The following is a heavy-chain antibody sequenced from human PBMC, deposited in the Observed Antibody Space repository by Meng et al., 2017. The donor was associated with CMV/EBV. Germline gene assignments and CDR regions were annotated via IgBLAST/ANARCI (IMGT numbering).Heavy chain of an antibody. CDR2: ISSSGSTI. CDR3: ARDHMVGSSWYQPPIYYYYGMDV. V-gene: IGHV3-11*01. CDR1: GFTFSDYY. J-gene: IGHJ6*02. D-gene: IGHD6-13*01. Sequence: GASLKISCAASGFTFSDYYMSWIRQAPGKGLEWVSYISSSGSTIYYADSVKGRFTISRDNAKNSLYLQMNSLRAEDTAVYYCARDHMVGSSWYQPPIYYYYGMDVWGQGTTVTVSS.